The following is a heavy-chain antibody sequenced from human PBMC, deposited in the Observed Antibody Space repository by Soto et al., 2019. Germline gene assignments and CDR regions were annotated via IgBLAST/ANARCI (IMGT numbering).Heavy chain of an antibody. CDR1: GFTFSSYA. V-gene: IGHV3-23*01. J-gene: IGHJ6*02. D-gene: IGHD1-1*01. CDR3: AKLERLYYYGMDV. CDR2: ISGSGGST. Sequence: LRLSCAASGFTFSSYAMSWVRQAPGKGLEWVSAISGSGGSTYYADSVKGRFTISRDNSKNTLYLQMNSLRAEDTAVYYCAKLERLYYYGMDVWGQGTTVTVSS.